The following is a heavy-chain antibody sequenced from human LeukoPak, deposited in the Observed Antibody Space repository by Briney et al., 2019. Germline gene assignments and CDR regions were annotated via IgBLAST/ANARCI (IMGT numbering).Heavy chain of an antibody. Sequence: QLQESGPGLVKPSETLSLTCSVSGGSINNYYWSWIRQPPGKGLEWIAYIYYSGSTNYNPSLKSRVTISVDTSKNQFSLMLSSVTAADTAVYYCARHNARLRGWIGEVDFWGQGALVTVSS. CDR2: IYYSGST. CDR3: ARHNARLRGWIGEVDF. CDR1: GGSINNYY. D-gene: IGHD3-10*01. V-gene: IGHV4-59*08. J-gene: IGHJ4*02.